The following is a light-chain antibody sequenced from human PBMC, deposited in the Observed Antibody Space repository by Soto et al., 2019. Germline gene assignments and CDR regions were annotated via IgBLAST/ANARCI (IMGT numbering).Light chain of an antibody. V-gene: IGLV2-14*03. CDR3: SSYTFTNSSV. CDR2: DVS. CDR1: SSDVGGYKY. Sequence: QSALTQPASVSGSPGQSIAISCTGSSSDVGGYKYVSWYQQHPGKAPKLMIYDVSNRPSGVSDRFSGSKSGNTASLTISGLQSLFEADYTSSSYTFTNSSVFRTG. J-gene: IGLJ1*01.